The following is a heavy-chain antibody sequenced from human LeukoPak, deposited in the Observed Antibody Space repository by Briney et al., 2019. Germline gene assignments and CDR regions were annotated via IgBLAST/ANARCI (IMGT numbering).Heavy chain of an antibody. J-gene: IGHJ4*02. CDR3: AKWPEGATPKFHY. CDR2: ISGSGGVT. CDR1: GFTFSSYA. Sequence: GGSLRLSCAPSGFTFSSYAMSWVRQAPEKGLEWVSTISGSGGVTYYTDSVRGRFTISRDNSKNTLHLQMDSLRAEDTAIYYCAKWPEGATPKFHYWGQGTLVTVSS. D-gene: IGHD1-26*01. V-gene: IGHV3-23*01.